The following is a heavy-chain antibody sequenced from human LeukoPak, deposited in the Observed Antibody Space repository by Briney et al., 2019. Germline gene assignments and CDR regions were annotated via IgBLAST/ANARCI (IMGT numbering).Heavy chain of an antibody. Sequence: ASVKVSCKASGGTFSSYAISWVRQAPGQGIEWMGGIIPIFGTANYAQKFQGRVTITADESTSTAYMELSSLRSEDTAVYYCARDPVSPEAVAGTWYFQHWGQGTLVTVSS. D-gene: IGHD6-19*01. CDR2: IIPIFGTA. CDR3: ARDPVSPEAVAGTWYFQH. CDR1: GGTFSSYA. V-gene: IGHV1-69*13. J-gene: IGHJ1*01.